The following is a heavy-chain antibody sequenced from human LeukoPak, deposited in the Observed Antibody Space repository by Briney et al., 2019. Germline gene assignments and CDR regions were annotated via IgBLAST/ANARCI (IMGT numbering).Heavy chain of an antibody. J-gene: IGHJ6*03. CDR3: ARGAGATISYYHYYMDV. V-gene: IGHV1-18*01. CDR2: ISAYNGNT. CDR1: GYTFTSYG. D-gene: IGHD1-26*01. Sequence: ASVKVSCKASGYTFTSYGISWVRQAPGQGLEWMGWISAYNGNTNYAQKLQGRVTMTTDTSTSTAYMELRSLRSDDTAVYYCARGAGATISYYHYYMDVWGKGTTVTVSS.